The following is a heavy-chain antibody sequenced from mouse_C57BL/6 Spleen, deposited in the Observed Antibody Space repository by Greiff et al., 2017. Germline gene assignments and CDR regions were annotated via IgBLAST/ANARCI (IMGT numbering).Heavy chain of an antibody. D-gene: IGHD1-1*01. CDR2: IHPNSGST. Sequence: QVQLQQPGAELVKPGASVKLSCKASGYTFTSYWMHWVKQRPGQGLEWIGMIHPNSGSTNYNEKFKSKATLTVDESSSTAYLQLSSLTSEDSAVYYCAREGSTTVVASDYWGQGTTLTVSS. CDR3: AREGSTTVVASDY. CDR1: GYTFTSYW. J-gene: IGHJ2*01. V-gene: IGHV1-64*01.